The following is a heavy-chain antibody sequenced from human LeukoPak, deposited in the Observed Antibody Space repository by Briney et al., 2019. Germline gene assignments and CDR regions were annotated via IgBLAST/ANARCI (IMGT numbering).Heavy chain of an antibody. D-gene: IGHD5-12*01. CDR1: GYTFTNYG. J-gene: IGHJ4*02. V-gene: IGHV1-18*01. CDR3: ARDTYSGYDYDPYYFDY. Sequence: ASVKVSCKASGYTFTNYGISWVRQAPGQGLEWMGWISAYNGNTNYAQKLQGRVTMTTDTSTRTAYMELRSLRFDDTAVYYCARDTYSGYDYDPYYFDYWGQGTLVTVSS. CDR2: ISAYNGNT.